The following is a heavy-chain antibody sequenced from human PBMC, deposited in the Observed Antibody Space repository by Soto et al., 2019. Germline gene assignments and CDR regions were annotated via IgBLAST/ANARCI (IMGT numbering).Heavy chain of an antibody. D-gene: IGHD1-7*01. V-gene: IGHV3-48*03. CDR3: ARDAMYNWNYRDGMDV. Sequence: GGSLRLSCAASGFTSSSYEMNWVRQAPGKGLEWVSYISSSGSTIYYADSVKGRFTISRDNAKNSLYLQMNSLRAEDTAVYYCARDAMYNWNYRDGMDVWGQGTTVTVSS. CDR1: GFTSSSYE. CDR2: ISSSGSTI. J-gene: IGHJ6*02.